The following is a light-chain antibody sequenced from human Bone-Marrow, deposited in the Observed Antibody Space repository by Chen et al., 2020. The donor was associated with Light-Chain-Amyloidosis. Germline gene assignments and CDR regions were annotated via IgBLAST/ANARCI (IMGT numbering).Light chain of an antibody. CDR1: DLPTKY. CDR2: RDT. V-gene: IGLV3-25*03. CDR3: QSADSSGTYEVI. J-gene: IGLJ2*01. Sequence: YELTQPPSVSVSPGQTARIPCSGDDLPTKYAYWYQQKPGQAPVLVIHRDTERPSGISERFSGSSSGTTATLTISGVQAEDEADYHCQSADSSGTYEVIFGGGTKLTVL.